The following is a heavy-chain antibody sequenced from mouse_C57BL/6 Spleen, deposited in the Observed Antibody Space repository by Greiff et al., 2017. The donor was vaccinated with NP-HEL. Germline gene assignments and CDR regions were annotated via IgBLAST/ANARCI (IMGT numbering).Heavy chain of an antibody. CDR2: IYPRSGNT. Sequence: VQLQQSGAELARPGASVKLSCKASGYTFTSYGISWVKQRTGQGLEWIGEIYPRSGNTYYNEKFKGKATLTADKSSSTAYMELRSLTSEDAAVYFGARGGQGCAYWGQGTLVTVSA. V-gene: IGHV1-81*01. CDR1: GYTFTSYG. D-gene: IGHD3-3*01. J-gene: IGHJ3*01. CDR3: ARGGQGCAY.